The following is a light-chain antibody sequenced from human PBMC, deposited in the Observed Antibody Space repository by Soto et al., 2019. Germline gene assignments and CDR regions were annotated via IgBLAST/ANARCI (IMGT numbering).Light chain of an antibody. CDR2: GAS. CDR3: QQYGSSGT. V-gene: IGKV3-20*01. CDR1: QSFTSSY. J-gene: IGKJ1*01. Sequence: EIVLTQSRGTLSLSPGERATLSCRASQSFTSSYLAWYQQRPGQAPRLLIYGASRRATGIPDRFSGSGSGTDFTLTISRLEPEDFAVYYCQQYGSSGTFGQGTKVDIK.